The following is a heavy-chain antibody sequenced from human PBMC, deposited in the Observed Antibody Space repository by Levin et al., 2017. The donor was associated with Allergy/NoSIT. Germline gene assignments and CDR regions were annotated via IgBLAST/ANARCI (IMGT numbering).Heavy chain of an antibody. CDR2: INPNSGGT. Sequence: ASVKVSCKASGYTFTGYYMHWVRQAPGQGLEWMGRINPNSGGTNYAQKFQGRVTMTRDTSISTAYMELSRLRSDDTAVYYCASFTMIVVVITAGDAFDIWGQGTMVTVSS. D-gene: IGHD3-22*01. V-gene: IGHV1-2*06. J-gene: IGHJ3*02. CDR1: GYTFTGYY. CDR3: ASFTMIVVVITAGDAFDI.